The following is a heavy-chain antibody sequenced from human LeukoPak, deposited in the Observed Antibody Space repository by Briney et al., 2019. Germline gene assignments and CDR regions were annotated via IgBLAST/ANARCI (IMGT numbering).Heavy chain of an antibody. CDR1: GGSFSGYY. Sequence: SETLSLTCAVYGGSFSGYYWSWIRQPPGKGLEWIGEINHSGSTNYNPSLKSRVTISVDTSKNQFSLKPSSVTAADTAVYYCARRATDAFDIWGQGTMVTVSS. CDR2: INHSGST. V-gene: IGHV4-34*01. J-gene: IGHJ3*02. CDR3: ARRATDAFDI.